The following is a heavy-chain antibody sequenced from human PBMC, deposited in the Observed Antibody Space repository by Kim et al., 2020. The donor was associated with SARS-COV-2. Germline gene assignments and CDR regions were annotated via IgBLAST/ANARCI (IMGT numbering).Heavy chain of an antibody. J-gene: IGHJ4*01. CDR3: ARDRCSGGRCYPGLDY. D-gene: IGHD2-15*01. CDR2: TYFSGST. CDR1: SDSINSHY. V-gene: IGHV4-59*11. Sequence: SETLSLTCSVSSDSINSHYWSWIRQPPGKGLEWIGYTYFSGSTNYNSFLESRVTISVDTAKKGFSLKLTSVTAADTAVYYCARDRCSGGRCYPGLDYWG.